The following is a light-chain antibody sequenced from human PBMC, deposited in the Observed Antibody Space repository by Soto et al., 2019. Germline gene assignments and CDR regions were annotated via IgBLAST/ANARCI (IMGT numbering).Light chain of an antibody. J-gene: IGLJ2*01. CDR2: DVH. CDR3: SSYRSGSTLV. CDR1: SSDVGGSNY. Sequence: QSALTQPASVSGSPGQSITISCTGTSSDVGGSNYVSWYQQHPGKAPKLMIYDVHNRPSVISNRFSGSKSGNTASLTISGLQAEDEADYYCSSYRSGSTLVFGGGTKVTVL. V-gene: IGLV2-14*01.